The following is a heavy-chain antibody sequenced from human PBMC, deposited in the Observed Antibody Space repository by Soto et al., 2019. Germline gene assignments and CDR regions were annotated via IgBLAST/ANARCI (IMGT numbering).Heavy chain of an antibody. CDR1: GGTFSSYA. CDR2: IIPIFGTA. Sequence: QVQLVQSGAEVMKPGSSVKVSCKASGGTFSSYAISWVRQAPGQGLEWMGGIIPIFGTATYAKKFQGRVTITADEATSTAYMELSSLRSEDTAVYYCAILPRGYSYVLEDYWGQGTLVTVSS. V-gene: IGHV1-69*12. D-gene: IGHD5-18*01. J-gene: IGHJ4*02. CDR3: AILPRGYSYVLEDY.